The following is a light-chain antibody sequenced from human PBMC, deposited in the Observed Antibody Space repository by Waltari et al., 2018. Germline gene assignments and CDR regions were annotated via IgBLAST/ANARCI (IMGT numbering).Light chain of an antibody. CDR2: WAS. Sequence: DIVMTQSPDSLAVSLGERATIKCKSGQSLLYRANNKNYLAWYQQKPGQPPKRTNYWASTRDSGVPDRFSGSGSGTDFTLTISSLQAADVAVYYCQQYFDTPSFGPGTKVEIK. CDR3: QQYFDTPS. J-gene: IGKJ3*01. CDR1: QSLLYRANNKNY. V-gene: IGKV4-1*01.